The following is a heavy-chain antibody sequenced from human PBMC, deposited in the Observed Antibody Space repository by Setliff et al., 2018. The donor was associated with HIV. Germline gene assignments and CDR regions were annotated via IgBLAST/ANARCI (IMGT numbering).Heavy chain of an antibody. V-gene: IGHV1-69*13. CDR3: ASAPPGELHLGY. CDR2: IIPIFGTA. Sequence: SVKVSCKASGGTFSISSISWVRQAPGQGLEWMGNIIPIFGTANYPQNFQGRVTVTADASSTTAYMELRSLRSGDTAVYYCASAPPGELHLGYWGQGTLVTVSS. D-gene: IGHD1-26*01. CDR1: GGTFSISS. J-gene: IGHJ4*02.